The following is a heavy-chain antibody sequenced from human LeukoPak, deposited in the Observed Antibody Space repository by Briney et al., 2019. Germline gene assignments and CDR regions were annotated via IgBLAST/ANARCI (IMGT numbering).Heavy chain of an antibody. V-gene: IGHV4-31*03. D-gene: IGHD2-15*01. CDR1: GGSISSGGYY. CDR3: ARGVVVAATHYFDY. CDR2: IYYSGST. Sequence: SQTLSLTCTVSGGSISSGGYYWSWIRQHSGKGLEWIGYIYYSGSTYYNPSLKSRVTISVDTSKNQFSLKLSSVTAADTAVYYCARGVVVAATHYFDYWGQGTLVTVSS. J-gene: IGHJ4*02.